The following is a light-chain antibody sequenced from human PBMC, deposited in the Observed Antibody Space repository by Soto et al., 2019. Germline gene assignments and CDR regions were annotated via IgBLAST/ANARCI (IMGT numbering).Light chain of an antibody. J-gene: IGLJ2*01. Sequence: QSVLTQPPSASGTPGQRVTISCSGSSSNIGSNTVNWYQQLPGTAPKLLIYSNNQRPSGVPDRFSGSKSGTSASLAISGLQSEDEEDYYCAAWDDSMNGVVFGGGTKLTVL. CDR3: AAWDDSMNGVV. CDR2: SNN. CDR1: SSNIGSNT. V-gene: IGLV1-44*01.